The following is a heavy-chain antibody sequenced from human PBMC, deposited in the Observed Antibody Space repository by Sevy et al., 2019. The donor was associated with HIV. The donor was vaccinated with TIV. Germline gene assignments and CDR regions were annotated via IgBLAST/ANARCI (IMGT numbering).Heavy chain of an antibody. CDR3: ARDYDLGSYLDY. J-gene: IGHJ4*02. CDR1: GFTFSSYG. Sequence: GGSLRLSCAASGFTFSSYGMHWVRQAPGKGLEWVAVIWYDGSYKYYADSVKGRLTISRDNSKNTLYLKMNSLRAEDTSMYYCARDYDLGSYLDYWVQGTLVTVSS. D-gene: IGHD5-12*01. V-gene: IGHV3-33*01. CDR2: IWYDGSYK.